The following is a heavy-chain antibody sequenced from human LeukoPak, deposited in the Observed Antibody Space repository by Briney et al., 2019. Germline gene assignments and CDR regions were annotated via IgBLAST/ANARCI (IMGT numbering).Heavy chain of an antibody. J-gene: IGHJ6*02. D-gene: IGHD6-13*01. V-gene: IGHV3-30-3*01. CDR3: AGDSSSWYVINPYYGMDV. CDR2: ISYDGSNK. Sequence: PGGSLRLSCTASGFTFGDYAMSWFRQAPGKGLEWVAVISYDGSNKYYADSVKGRFTISRDNSKSTLYLQMNSLRAEDTAVYYCAGDSSSWYVINPYYGMDVWGQGTTVTVSS. CDR1: GFTFGDYA.